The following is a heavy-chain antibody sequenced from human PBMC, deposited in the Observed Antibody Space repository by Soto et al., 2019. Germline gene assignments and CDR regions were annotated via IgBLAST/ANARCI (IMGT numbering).Heavy chain of an antibody. J-gene: IGHJ3*02. Sequence: GGSLRLSCAASGFTFSSYAMHWVRQAPGKGLEWVAVISYDGSNKYYADSVKGRFTISRDNSKNTLYLQMNSLRAEDTAVYYCAGQNTYYDFWDAFDIWGQGTMVTVSS. CDR1: GFTFSSYA. CDR3: AGQNTYYDFWDAFDI. CDR2: ISYDGSNK. D-gene: IGHD3-3*01. V-gene: IGHV3-30-3*01.